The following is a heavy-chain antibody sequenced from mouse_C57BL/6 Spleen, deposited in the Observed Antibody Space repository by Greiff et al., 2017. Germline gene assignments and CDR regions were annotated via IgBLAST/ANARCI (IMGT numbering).Heavy chain of an antibody. D-gene: IGHD2-1*01. V-gene: IGHV5-4*01. J-gene: IGHJ3*01. CDR2: ISDGGSYT. Sequence: EVHLVESGGGLVKPGGSLKLSCAASGFTFSSYAMSWVRQTPEKRLEWVATISDGGSYTYYPDNVKGRFTISRDNAKNNLYLQMSHLKSEDTAMYYCARDRGNYPAWFAYWGQGTLVTVSA. CDR3: ARDRGNYPAWFAY. CDR1: GFTFSSYA.